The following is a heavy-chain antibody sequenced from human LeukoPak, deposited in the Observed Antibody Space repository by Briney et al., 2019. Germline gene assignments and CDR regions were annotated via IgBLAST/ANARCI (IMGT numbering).Heavy chain of an antibody. Sequence: GGSLRLSCAASGFTFSSYWMSWVRQAPGKGLEWVANIKQDGSEKYYVDSVKGRFTISRDNAKNSLYLQMNSLRAEDTAVYYCARGGVAVAGMGAFDIWGQGTMVTVSS. J-gene: IGHJ3*02. V-gene: IGHV3-7*01. D-gene: IGHD6-19*01. CDR3: ARGGVAVAGMGAFDI. CDR2: IKQDGSEK. CDR1: GFTFSSYW.